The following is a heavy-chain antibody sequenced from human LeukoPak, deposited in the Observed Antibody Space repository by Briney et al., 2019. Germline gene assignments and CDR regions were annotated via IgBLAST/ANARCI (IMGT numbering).Heavy chain of an antibody. CDR2: MNPNGGNT. J-gene: IGHJ6*03. V-gene: IGHV1-8*01. D-gene: IGHD6-6*01. CDR1: GYTFTSYD. Sequence: ASVKVSCKASGYTFTSYDINWVRQATGQGLEWMGWMNPNGGNTGYAQKFQGRVTMTRNTSISTAYMELSSLRSEDTAVYYCARDYSSSNYYYYYMDVWGKGTTVTVSS. CDR3: ARDYSSSNYYYYYMDV.